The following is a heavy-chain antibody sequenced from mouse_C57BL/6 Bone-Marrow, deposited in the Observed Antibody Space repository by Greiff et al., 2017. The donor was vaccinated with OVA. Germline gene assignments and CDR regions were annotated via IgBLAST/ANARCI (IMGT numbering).Heavy chain of an antibody. J-gene: IGHJ2*01. V-gene: IGHV1-42*01. CDR2: INPSTGGT. D-gene: IGHD1-1*01. CDR3: ARSEGITTFDY. CDR1: GYSFTGYY. Sequence: LVESGPELVKPGASVKISCKASGYSFTGYYMNWVKQSPEKSLEWIGEINPSTGGTTYNQKFKAKATLTVDKSSSTAYMQLKSLTSEDSAVYYCARSEGITTFDYWGQGTTLTVSS.